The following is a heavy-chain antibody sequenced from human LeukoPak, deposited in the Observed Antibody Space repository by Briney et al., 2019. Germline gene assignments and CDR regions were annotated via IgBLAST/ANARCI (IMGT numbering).Heavy chain of an antibody. J-gene: IGHJ5*02. CDR2: INTNTGNP. CDR3: ARSYGSGSYYRAACDP. V-gene: IGHV7-4-1*02. CDR1: GYTFTSYA. Sequence: GASVKVSCKASGYTFTSYAMNWVRQAPGQGLEWMGWINTNTGNPTYAQGFTGRFVFSSDTSVSTAYLQISSLKAEDTAVYYCARSYGSGSYYRAACDPWGQGTLVTVSS. D-gene: IGHD3-10*01.